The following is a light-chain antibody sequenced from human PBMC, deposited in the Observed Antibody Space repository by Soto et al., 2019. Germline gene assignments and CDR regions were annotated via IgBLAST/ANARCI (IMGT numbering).Light chain of an antibody. V-gene: IGLV1-44*01. CDR1: SSNIGSNT. Sequence: QSVLTQPPSASGTPGQRVTISCSGSSSNIGSNTVNWYQHLPGTAPKLLIYSNNQRPSGVPDRFSGSKSGTSASLAISGLQSEDEADYYCAAWDDSLDVYVFGTGTKRTVL. J-gene: IGLJ1*01. CDR2: SNN. CDR3: AAWDDSLDVYV.